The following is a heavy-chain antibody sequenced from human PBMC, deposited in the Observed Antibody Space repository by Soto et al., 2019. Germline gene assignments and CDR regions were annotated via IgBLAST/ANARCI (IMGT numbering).Heavy chain of an antibody. V-gene: IGHV4-30-4*01. CDR1: GGSISSGDYY. J-gene: IGHJ4*02. CDR3: ARAVRGSYYDY. D-gene: IGHD1-26*01. Sequence: PSETLSLTCTVSGGSISSGDYYWSWIRQPPGKGLEWIGFIYYIGSTYYNPSLKSRVTISVDTSKNQFSLKLSSVTAADTAVYYCARAVRGSYYDYWGQGTLVTVSS. CDR2: IYYIGST.